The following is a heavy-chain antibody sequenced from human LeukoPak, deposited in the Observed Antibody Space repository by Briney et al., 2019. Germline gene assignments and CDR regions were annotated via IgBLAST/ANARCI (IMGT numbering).Heavy chain of an antibody. CDR1: GFTAKSYE. D-gene: IGHD6-13*01. CDR3: ARDRWRIAAAGTGNWFDP. Sequence: GGSLRLSCAVSGFTAKSYEMMWVRQAPGKGLEWISYIRESGTSVYADSVKGRFTISRDNSKNTLYLQMNSLRAEDTAVYYCARDRWRIAAAGTGNWFDPWGQGTLVTVSS. V-gene: IGHV3-48*01. J-gene: IGHJ5*02. CDR2: IRESGTSV.